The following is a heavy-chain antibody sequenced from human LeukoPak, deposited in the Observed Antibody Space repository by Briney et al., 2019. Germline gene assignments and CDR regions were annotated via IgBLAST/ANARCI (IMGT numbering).Heavy chain of an antibody. CDR2: INPSSGIT. Sequence: ASVKVSCKASGYTFTSYYIHWVRQTPRQRLEWMGIINPSSGITSYAQKFQGRVTMTRDTSTSTVYMELSSLRSEDTAVYYCARDLHCSGGSCYSGSAFDIWGQGTMVTVSS. D-gene: IGHD2-15*01. V-gene: IGHV1-46*01. CDR1: GYTFTSYY. J-gene: IGHJ3*02. CDR3: ARDLHCSGGSCYSGSAFDI.